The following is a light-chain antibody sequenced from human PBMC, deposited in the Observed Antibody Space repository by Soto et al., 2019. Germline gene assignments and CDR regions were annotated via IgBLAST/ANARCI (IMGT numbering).Light chain of an antibody. CDR3: QHYGSSPLT. J-gene: IGKJ4*02. Sequence: SVWTQSRAPLSLSPGKTATLSCRALESASANYLTCYQQRSGQAARLVIYVASSRASAVPGRFSGSGSGAYFTLTLSRLEQEDVAEYYCQHYGSSPLTCGGGTKVETK. CDR2: VAS. V-gene: IGKV3-20*01. CDR1: ESASANY.